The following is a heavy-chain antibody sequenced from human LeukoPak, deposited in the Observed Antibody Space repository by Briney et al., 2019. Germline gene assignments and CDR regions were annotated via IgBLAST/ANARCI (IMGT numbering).Heavy chain of an antibody. J-gene: IGHJ4*02. V-gene: IGHV3-33*08. Sequence: PGGSLRLSCAASGFTFSSYAMHWVRQAPGKGLEWVAVIWYDGSNKYYADSVKGRFTISRDNAKNSLYLQMNSLRAEDTAVYYCARDTVLGGYSGYDWGDFDYWGQGTLVTVSS. CDR3: ARDTVLGGYSGYDWGDFDY. CDR2: IWYDGSNK. CDR1: GFTFSSYA. D-gene: IGHD5-12*01.